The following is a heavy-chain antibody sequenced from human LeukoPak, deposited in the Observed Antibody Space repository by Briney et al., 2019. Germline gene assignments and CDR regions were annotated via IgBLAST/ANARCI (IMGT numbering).Heavy chain of an antibody. CDR3: ATIAAYGGGWYTIAY. CDR2: IYYSGST. D-gene: IGHD6-19*01. CDR1: GGSISSFY. V-gene: IGHV4-59*08. Sequence: SETLSLTCTVSGGSISSFYWSWIRQPPGKGLEWIGYIYYSGSTNYNPSLKSRVTISVDTSRNQFSLKLSSVTAADTAVYYCATIAAYGGGWYTIAYWGQGTLVTVSS. J-gene: IGHJ4*02.